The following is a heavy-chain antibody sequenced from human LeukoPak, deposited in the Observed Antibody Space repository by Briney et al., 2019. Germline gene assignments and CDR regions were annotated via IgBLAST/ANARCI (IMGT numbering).Heavy chain of an antibody. CDR2: ISGSGGST. V-gene: IGHV3-23*01. CDR3: AKEYDSSGYGYRDAFDI. D-gene: IGHD3-22*01. Sequence: PGGSLRLSCAASGFTFSSYAMSWVRQAPGKGLEWVSAISGSGGSTYYADSVKGRFTISRDNSKNPLYLQMNSLRAEDTAVYYCAKEYDSSGYGYRDAFDIWGQGTMVTVSS. J-gene: IGHJ3*02. CDR1: GFTFSSYA.